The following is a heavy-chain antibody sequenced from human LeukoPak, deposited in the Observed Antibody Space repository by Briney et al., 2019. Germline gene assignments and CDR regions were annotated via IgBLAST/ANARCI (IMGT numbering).Heavy chain of an antibody. Sequence: ASVKVSCKASGYTFTGYYMHWVRQAPGQGLEWMGWINPNSGGTNYAQKFQGRVTMTRDTSISTAYMELSRLRSDDTAVYYCARDSASLAVAGTGTDYWGQGTLVTVPS. CDR1: GYTFTGYY. D-gene: IGHD6-19*01. J-gene: IGHJ4*02. CDR2: INPNSGGT. V-gene: IGHV1-2*02. CDR3: ARDSASLAVAGTGTDY.